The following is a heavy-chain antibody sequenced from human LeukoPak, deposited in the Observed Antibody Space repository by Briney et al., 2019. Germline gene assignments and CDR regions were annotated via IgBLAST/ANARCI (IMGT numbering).Heavy chain of an antibody. J-gene: IGHJ4*02. D-gene: IGHD3-10*01. CDR1: GFTFSDCY. V-gene: IGHV3-11*01. CDR3: ARGGYYGSGYYFDY. CDR2: ITCSGFTT. Sequence: GGSLRLSCAASGFTFSDCYMSWIRQAPGKGLEWVSYITCSGFTTYYADSVKGRFTISRDNAKNSVSLQMDSLRAEDTAVYYCARGGYYGSGYYFDYWGQGTLVTVSS.